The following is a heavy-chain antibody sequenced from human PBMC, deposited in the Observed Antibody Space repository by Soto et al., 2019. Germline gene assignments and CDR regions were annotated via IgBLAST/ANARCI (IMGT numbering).Heavy chain of an antibody. CDR1: GGSISSGDYY. V-gene: IGHV4-30-4*01. CDR3: DRDGYNSGDDY. Sequence: SETLSLTCTVSGGSISSGDYYWSWIRQPPGKGLEWIGYIYYSGSTYYNPSLKSRVTISVDTSKNQFSLKLSSVTAADTAVYYCDRDGYNSGDDYWGQGTLVTVSS. D-gene: IGHD5-12*01. J-gene: IGHJ4*02. CDR2: IYYSGST.